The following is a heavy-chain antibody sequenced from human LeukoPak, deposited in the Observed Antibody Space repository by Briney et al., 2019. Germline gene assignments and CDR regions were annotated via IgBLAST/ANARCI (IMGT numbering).Heavy chain of an antibody. CDR3: ARRGAYSHGDLPAIDY. CDR1: GYIFTKYG. D-gene: IGHD5-18*01. V-gene: IGHV1-3*01. CDR2: INAANGNT. Sequence: ASVTVSCKASGYIFTKYGMDWVRQAPGQGLEWMGWINAANGNTKYSQKFRGRVTITRDTSASTAYLELIGLRSEDTAVYFCARRGAYSHGDLPAIDYWGQGTLVTVSS. J-gene: IGHJ4*02.